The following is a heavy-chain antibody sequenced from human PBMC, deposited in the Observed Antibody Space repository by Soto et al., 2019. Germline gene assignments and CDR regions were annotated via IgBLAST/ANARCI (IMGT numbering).Heavy chain of an antibody. CDR2: ISSSSSYT. CDR1: GFTFSDYY. J-gene: IGHJ4*02. CDR3: ARDSFDYYDSSGYVNPDY. D-gene: IGHD3-22*01. Sequence: QVQLVESGGGLVKPGGSLRLSCAASGFTFSDYYMSWIRQAPGKGLEWVSYISSSSSYTNHADSVKGRFTISRDNAKNSLYLQMNSLRAEDTAVYYCARDSFDYYDSSGYVNPDYWGQGTLVTVSS. V-gene: IGHV3-11*06.